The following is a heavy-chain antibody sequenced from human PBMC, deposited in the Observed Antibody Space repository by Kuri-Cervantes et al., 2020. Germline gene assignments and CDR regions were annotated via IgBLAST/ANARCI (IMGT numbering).Heavy chain of an antibody. J-gene: IGHJ6*03. D-gene: IGHD1-26*01. CDR3: ARDPGSGSYFGYYYYMDV. CDR2: ISSSRSTI. CDR1: GFTFSTYG. Sequence: GESLKISCAASGFTFSTYGMNWVRQSPGRGLEWLSYISSSRSTIYYADSVKGRFTVSRDNSRNTLYLQMNSLRAEDTAVYYCARDPGSGSYFGYYYYMDVWGKGTTVTVSS. V-gene: IGHV3-48*01.